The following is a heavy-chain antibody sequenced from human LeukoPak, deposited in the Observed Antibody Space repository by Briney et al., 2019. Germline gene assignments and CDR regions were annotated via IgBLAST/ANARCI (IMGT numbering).Heavy chain of an antibody. Sequence: PGGSLRLSCAASGFTFSSYWMHWVRQAPGKGLMWVSRINSDGSSTSYADSVKGRFTISRDNAKNTLYLQMNSLRAEDTAVYYCARGGYSYYWGQGTLVTVSS. CDR3: ARGGYSYY. V-gene: IGHV3-74*01. J-gene: IGHJ4*02. CDR2: INSDGSST. CDR1: GFTFSSYW. D-gene: IGHD2-15*01.